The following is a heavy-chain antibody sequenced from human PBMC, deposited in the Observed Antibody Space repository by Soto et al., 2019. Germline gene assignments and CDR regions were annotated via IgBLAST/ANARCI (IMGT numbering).Heavy chain of an antibody. Sequence: QVQLVQSGGEVKKPGSSVKVSCKASGGTFSSYAISWVRQAPGQGLEWMGGIIPIFGTANYAQKFQGRVTITADESTRTGYIELSSLKSEDTAVYYCARATVIAAAVYYYYGMDVGGQVTTVTVAS. V-gene: IGHV1-69*01. D-gene: IGHD6-13*01. CDR3: ARATVIAAAVYYYYGMDV. CDR2: IIPIFGTA. J-gene: IGHJ6*01. CDR1: GGTFSSYA.